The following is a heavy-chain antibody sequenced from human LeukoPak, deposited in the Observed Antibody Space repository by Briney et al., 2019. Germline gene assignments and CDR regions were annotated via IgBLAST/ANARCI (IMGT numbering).Heavy chain of an antibody. Sequence: SYISSSGSTIYYADSVKGLFTISRDNAKNSLYLQMNSLRAEDTAVYYCATIAAAGPFDYWGQGTLVTVSS. CDR3: ATIAAAGPFDY. V-gene: IGHV3-11*01. J-gene: IGHJ4*02. CDR2: ISSSGSTI. D-gene: IGHD6-13*01.